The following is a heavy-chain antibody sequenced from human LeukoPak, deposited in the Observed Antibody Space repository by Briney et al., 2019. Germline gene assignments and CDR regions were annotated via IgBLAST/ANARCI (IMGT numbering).Heavy chain of an antibody. CDR3: ERDLRLKELAYCGGDCLDY. D-gene: IGHD2-21*02. CDR2: ISSNGGST. J-gene: IGHJ4*02. V-gene: IGHV3-64*01. Sequence: GGSLRLSCAASVFTFCNYAMHSVRQAPGKGLEYVSAISSNGGSTYYANSVKGRFTISRDNSKNTLYLQMGSLRAEDMAVYYCERDLRLKELAYCGGDCLDYWGQGTLVTVSS. CDR1: VFTFCNYA.